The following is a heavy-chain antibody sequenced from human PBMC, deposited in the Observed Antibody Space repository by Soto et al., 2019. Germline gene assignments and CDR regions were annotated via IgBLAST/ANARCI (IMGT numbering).Heavy chain of an antibody. CDR2: IYYSGST. J-gene: IGHJ5*02. D-gene: IGHD3-22*01. CDR1: GGSISSSSYY. V-gene: IGHV4-39*01. Sequence: SETLSLTCTVSGGSISSSSYYWGWIRQPPGKGLEWIGSIYYSGSTYYNPSLKSRVTISVDTSKNQFSLKLSSVTAADTAVYYCARHSGAYYYDSSGYYNWFDPWGQGTLVTVSS. CDR3: ARHSGAYYYDSSGYYNWFDP.